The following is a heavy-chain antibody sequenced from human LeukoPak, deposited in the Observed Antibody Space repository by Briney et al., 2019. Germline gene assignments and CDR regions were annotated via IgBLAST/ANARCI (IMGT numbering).Heavy chain of an antibody. CDR3: TRSTWNFDY. D-gene: IGHD2-2*01. J-gene: IGHJ4*02. Sequence: SETLSLTCAVYVGSFSGYYWSWIRQPPGKGLEWIGEINHSGSTNYNPSLKSRVTISVDTSKNQFSLKLSTVTAADTAVYYCTRSTWNFDYWGQGTLVTVSS. V-gene: IGHV4-34*01. CDR1: VGSFSGYY. CDR2: INHSGST.